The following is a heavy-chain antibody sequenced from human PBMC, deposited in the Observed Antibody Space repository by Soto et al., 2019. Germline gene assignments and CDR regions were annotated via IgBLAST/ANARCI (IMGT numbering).Heavy chain of an antibody. D-gene: IGHD6-19*01. CDR3: ARGYTSGWTFDF. J-gene: IGHJ4*02. V-gene: IGHV1-3*01. CDR1: GYTFTSYG. Sequence: QVQLVQSGAEVKKPGASVKVSCKASGYTFTSYGMNWVRQAPGRGLEWMGWINPGNGNTKYSQKFQGRVTFTRDTSARTAYMDLNSLTSGDTAVYYCARGYTSGWTFDFWGRGTLVTVSS. CDR2: INPGNGNT.